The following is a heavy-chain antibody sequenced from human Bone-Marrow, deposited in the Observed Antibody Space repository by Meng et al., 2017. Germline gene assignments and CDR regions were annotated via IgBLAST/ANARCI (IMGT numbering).Heavy chain of an antibody. D-gene: IGHD4-17*01. CDR2: LSSSGSST. Sequence: GGSLRLSCAASGFTFSSYAMSWVRQAPGKGLEWVSSLSSSGSSTYYADSVKGRFTISRDNSKNTLYLQMNSLRAEDTAIYFCAKVPYGDYFNWFDPRGQGTLVTVSS. J-gene: IGHJ5*02. CDR3: AKVPYGDYFNWFDP. CDR1: GFTFSSYA. V-gene: IGHV3-23*01.